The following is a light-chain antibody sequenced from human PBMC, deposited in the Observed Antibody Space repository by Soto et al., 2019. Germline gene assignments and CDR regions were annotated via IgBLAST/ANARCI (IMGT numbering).Light chain of an antibody. Sequence: QSVLPQPPSASGTPGQRVTISCSGSSSNIGSNYVYWYQQLPGTAPKLLISRNNQRPSGVPDRFSGSKSGTSASLAISGLRSEDEADYYCAAWDDSLSAVLFGGGTKLTVL. CDR1: SSNIGSNY. V-gene: IGLV1-47*01. J-gene: IGLJ3*02. CDR3: AAWDDSLSAVL. CDR2: RNN.